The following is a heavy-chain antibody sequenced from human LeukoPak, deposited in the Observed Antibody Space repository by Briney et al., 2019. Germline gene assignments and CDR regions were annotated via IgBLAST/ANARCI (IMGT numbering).Heavy chain of an antibody. CDR2: ISGAGGST. CDR3: ARDVVAVAGTGGDY. Sequence: HPGGSLRLSCAVSGFTFTNYAMSWVRQAPGKGLEWVSAISGAGGSTYYADSVKGRFTISRDNAKNSLYLQINSLRAEDTAVYYCARDVVAVAGTGGDYWGQGTLVTVSS. V-gene: IGHV3-23*01. D-gene: IGHD6-19*01. CDR1: GFTFTNYA. J-gene: IGHJ4*02.